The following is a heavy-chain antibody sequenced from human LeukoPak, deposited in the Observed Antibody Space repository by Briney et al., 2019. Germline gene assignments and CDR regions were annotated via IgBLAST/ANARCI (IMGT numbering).Heavy chain of an antibody. CDR1: GYSFPNFW. D-gene: IGHD4-23*01. V-gene: IGHV5-51*01. CDR2: IYPGDSDT. CDR3: ATTATVVTPFDY. J-gene: IGHJ4*02. Sequence: GESLKISCKGSGYSFPNFWIAWVRQMPGKGLEWMGIIYPGDSDTRYSPSSQGQVTISADKSISTAYLQWSSLKASDTAMYYCATTATVVTPFDYWGQGTLVTVSS.